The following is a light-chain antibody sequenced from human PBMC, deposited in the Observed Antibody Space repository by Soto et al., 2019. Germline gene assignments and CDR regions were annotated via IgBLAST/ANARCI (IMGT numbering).Light chain of an antibody. CDR2: GAS. CDR1: QSVSSN. CDR3: QQYNNWPRT. Sequence: EIVMTQSPVTLSVSPGERATLSCRASQSVSSNLAWYQQKPGQAPRLLIYGASTRATGIPARFSGRRSGTEFTLTISSLQSEDFAVYYCQQYNNWPRTFGQGTKVEL. V-gene: IGKV3-15*01. J-gene: IGKJ1*01.